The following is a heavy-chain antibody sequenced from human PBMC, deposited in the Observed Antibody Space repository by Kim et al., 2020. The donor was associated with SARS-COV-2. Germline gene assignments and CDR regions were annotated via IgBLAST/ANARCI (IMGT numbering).Heavy chain of an antibody. CDR2: IYYSGST. CDR1: GGSISSSSYY. J-gene: IGHJ4*02. Sequence: SETLSLTCTVSGGSISSSSYYWGWIRQPPGKGLEWIGSIYYSGSTYYNPSLKSRVTISVDTSKNQFSLKLSSVTAADTAVYYCATPRGATGDYFDYWGQGTLVTVSS. D-gene: IGHD4-4*01. CDR3: ATPRGATGDYFDY. V-gene: IGHV4-39*01.